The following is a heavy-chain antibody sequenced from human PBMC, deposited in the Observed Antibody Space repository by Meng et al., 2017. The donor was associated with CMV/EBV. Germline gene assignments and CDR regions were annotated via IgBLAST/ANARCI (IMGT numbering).Heavy chain of an antibody. CDR3: AREEGIAARSDWFDP. D-gene: IGHD6-6*01. Sequence: QGQLGQSGAEVKKPGASRKVSCKASGYTFTSYLMHWVRQAPGQGLEWMGIINPSGGSTSYAQKFQGRVTMTRDTSTSTVYMELSSLRSEDTAVYYCAREEGIAARSDWFDPWGQGTLVTVSS. CDR1: GYTFTSYL. V-gene: IGHV1-46*01. CDR2: INPSGGST. J-gene: IGHJ5*02.